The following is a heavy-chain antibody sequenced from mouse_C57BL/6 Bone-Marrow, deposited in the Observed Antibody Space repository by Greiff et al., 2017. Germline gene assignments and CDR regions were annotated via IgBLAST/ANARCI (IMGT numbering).Heavy chain of an antibody. D-gene: IGHD1-1*02. CDR1: GYTFTDYE. CDR2: IDPETGGT. J-gene: IGHJ3*01. Sequence: QVQLQQSGAELVRPGASVTLSCKASGYTFTDYEMHWVKQTPVHGLEWIGAIDPETGGTAYNQKFKGKAILTADKSSSTAYMEIRSLTSEDSAVYYCTRGGYGSFAWFAYWGQGTLVTVSA. V-gene: IGHV1-15*01. CDR3: TRGGYGSFAWFAY.